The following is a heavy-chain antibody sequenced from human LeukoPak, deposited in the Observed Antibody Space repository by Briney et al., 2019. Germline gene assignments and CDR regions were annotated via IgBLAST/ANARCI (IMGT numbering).Heavy chain of an antibody. D-gene: IGHD2-21*02. CDR2: ISGSGAIT. Sequence: GGSLRLSCAASGFTFSSYAMSWVRQAPGEGLEWVSSISGSGAITYYGDSVKGRFTISRDNSKHTLYLQMNSLGAEDTAIYYCAKMSGIVVVTAIGDDWGQGTLVTVSS. J-gene: IGHJ4*02. V-gene: IGHV3-23*01. CDR1: GFTFSSYA. CDR3: AKMSGIVVVTAIGDD.